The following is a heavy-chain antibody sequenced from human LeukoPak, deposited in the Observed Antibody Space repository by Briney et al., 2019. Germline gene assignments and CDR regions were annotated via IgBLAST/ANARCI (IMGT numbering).Heavy chain of an antibody. D-gene: IGHD1-26*01. CDR1: GYTFSSYD. V-gene: IGHV1-8*01. Sequence: ASVKLSCKASGYTFSSYDIIWVRQASGQGLEWMGWMNPNSGHTGYAQKFQGRVTMTRSTSISTAYMELTSLTSEDSAVYYCARSIVGVRKRNDYWGQRTLVTVSS. J-gene: IGHJ4*02. CDR2: MNPNSGHT. CDR3: ARSIVGVRKRNDY.